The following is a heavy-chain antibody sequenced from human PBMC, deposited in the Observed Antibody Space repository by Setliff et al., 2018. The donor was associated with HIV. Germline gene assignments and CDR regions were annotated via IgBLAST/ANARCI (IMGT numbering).Heavy chain of an antibody. V-gene: IGHV3-11*01. CDR1: GFTFSDYY. Sequence: GGSLRLSCAASGFTFSDYYMSWIRQAPGKGLEWVSYISSSGSTIYYADSVKGRFTISRDNAKNSLYLQMNSLRAEDTAVYYCASRAYDSSGYYFGWFDPWGQGTLVT. J-gene: IGHJ5*02. D-gene: IGHD3-22*01. CDR3: ASRAYDSSGYYFGWFDP. CDR2: ISSSGSTI.